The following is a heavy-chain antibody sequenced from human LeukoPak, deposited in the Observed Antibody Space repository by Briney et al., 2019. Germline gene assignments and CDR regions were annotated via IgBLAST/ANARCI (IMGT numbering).Heavy chain of an antibody. Sequence: GGSLRLSCAASGFTFSGYWMHWVRQVPGKGLVWVSRINSDGSSTSYADSVKGRFTISRDNAKNTLYVQMNSLRAEDTAVYYCTRVGTTWFHSWGQGTLVTVSS. J-gene: IGHJ5*01. CDR1: GFTFSGYW. V-gene: IGHV3-74*01. D-gene: IGHD1-26*01. CDR3: TRVGTTWFHS. CDR2: INSDGSST.